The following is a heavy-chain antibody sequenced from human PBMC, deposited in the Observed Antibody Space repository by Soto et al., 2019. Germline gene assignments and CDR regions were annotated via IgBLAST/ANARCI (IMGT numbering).Heavy chain of an antibody. J-gene: IGHJ4*02. CDR2: ISGSGGST. CDR3: AKDLNGSGSYYLSYYFDY. V-gene: IGHV3-23*01. CDR1: GFTFSSYA. Sequence: PGGSLRLSCVASGFTFSSYAMSWVRQAPGKGLEWVSAISGSGGSTYYADSVKGRFTISRDNSKNTLYLKMNSLRAEDTAVYFFAKDLNGSGSYYLSYYFDYWGQGTLVTVSS. D-gene: IGHD3-10*01.